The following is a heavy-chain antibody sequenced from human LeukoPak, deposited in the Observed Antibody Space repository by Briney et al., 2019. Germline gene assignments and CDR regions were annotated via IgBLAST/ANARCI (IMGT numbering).Heavy chain of an antibody. CDR1: GYSISSGYY. CDR2: IYHSGST. CDR3: ARARRELVDY. Sequence: SETLSLTCTVSGYSISSGYYWGWIRQPPGKGLEWIGSIYHSGSTYYNPSLKRRVTISVDPSKNQFSLKLSSVTAADTAVYYCARARRELVDYWGQGTLVTVSS. D-gene: IGHD6-13*01. J-gene: IGHJ4*02. V-gene: IGHV4-38-2*02.